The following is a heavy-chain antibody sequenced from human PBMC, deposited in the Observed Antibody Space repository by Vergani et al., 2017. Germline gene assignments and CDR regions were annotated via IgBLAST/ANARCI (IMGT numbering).Heavy chain of an antibody. J-gene: IGHJ3*01. V-gene: IGHV4-39*02. D-gene: IGHD1-14*01. CDR1: GDSISRSHYY. CDR2: ISSSGSP. Sequence: QLQLQESGPGLVKPSETLSLSCRVSGDSISRSHYYWGFIRQPPGKGLEGIGSISSSGSPYYNPTLKSRLAFSVDTAKNLFSLRLKSVTATDTGMYYCAEPVGPSAIADGYHVWGQGTMVTVS. CDR3: AEPVGPSAIADGYHV.